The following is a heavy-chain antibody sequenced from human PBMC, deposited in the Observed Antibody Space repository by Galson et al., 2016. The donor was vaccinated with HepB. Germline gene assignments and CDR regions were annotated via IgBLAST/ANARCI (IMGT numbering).Heavy chain of an antibody. CDR2: IWPGDSDA. D-gene: IGHD5-24*01. V-gene: IGHV5-51*01. CDR1: GYNFNSYW. J-gene: IGHJ4*02. CDR3: PRRRDVYTPLDY. Sequence: QSGAEVKKPGESLKISCTGSGYNFNSYWIAWVRQRPGKGLEWMGIIWPGDSDARYSPSFQGQVTISVDKSFSTAYLQWSSLKASDPAMYYCPRRRDVYTPLDYWGQGTPVVVSS.